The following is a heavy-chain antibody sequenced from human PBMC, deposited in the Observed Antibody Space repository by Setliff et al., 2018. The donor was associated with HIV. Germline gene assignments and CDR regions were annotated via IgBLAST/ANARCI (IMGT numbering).Heavy chain of an antibody. CDR1: GFTVSSNY. J-gene: IGHJ4*02. Sequence: ETLSLTCTVSGFTVSSNYMSWVRQAPGKGLEWVSVIYSGGSTYYADSVKGRFTISRDNSKNTLYLQMNSLRAVDTAVYYCATTDDSSLSYYFNYWGQGTLVTVSS. CDR3: ATTDDSSLSYYFNY. V-gene: IGHV3-53*01. D-gene: IGHD3-22*01. CDR2: IYSGGST.